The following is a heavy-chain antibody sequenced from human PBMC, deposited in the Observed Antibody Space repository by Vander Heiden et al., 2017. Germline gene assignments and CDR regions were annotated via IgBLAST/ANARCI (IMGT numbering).Heavy chain of an antibody. CDR3: ARDVGWPRGSFDP. V-gene: IGHV3-33*01. Sequence: QVQLVESGGGVVQTGKSLRLSCAASGFTFRNYGMHWVRQAPGKGLEWLTVIWYDGSNQHYSDSVKGRFTVSRDNSKNMLYLQINNLRAEDTAVYYCARDVGWPRGSFDPWGQGTLVTVSS. CDR2: IWYDGSNQ. CDR1: GFTFRNYG. J-gene: IGHJ5*02. D-gene: IGHD3-16*01.